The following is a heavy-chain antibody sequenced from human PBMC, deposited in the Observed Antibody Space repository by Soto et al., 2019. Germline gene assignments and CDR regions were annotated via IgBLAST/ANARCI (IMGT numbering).Heavy chain of an antibody. Sequence: QVQLQESGPGLVKPSETLSLSCTVSGGSISSYHWSWIRQTPGKGLEWIGYVHYSWGSNYNPSLKSRVAISLDTSKSQFTLKLTSGTATATAVYYWARQGFGALQGLVDVWGQGTTVTVSS. J-gene: IGHJ6*02. CDR2: VHYSWGS. CDR1: GGSISSYH. D-gene: IGHD3-10*01. V-gene: IGHV4-59*08. CDR3: ARQGFGALQGLVDV.